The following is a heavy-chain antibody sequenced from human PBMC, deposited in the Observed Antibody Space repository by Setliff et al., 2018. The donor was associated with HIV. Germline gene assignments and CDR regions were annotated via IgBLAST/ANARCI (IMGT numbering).Heavy chain of an antibody. J-gene: IGHJ4*02. CDR1: GYTFTRYF. CDR3: ARGVAAAGTDY. D-gene: IGHD6-13*01. V-gene: IGHV1-46*01. CDR2: INPGGGST. Sequence: GASVKVSCKASGYTFTRYFMHCVRQAPGQGLEWLGMINPGGGSTWYAQKFQGRVTMTGDTSTNTLYMELSSLRAEDTAVYYCARGVAAAGTDYWGQGTLVTVSS.